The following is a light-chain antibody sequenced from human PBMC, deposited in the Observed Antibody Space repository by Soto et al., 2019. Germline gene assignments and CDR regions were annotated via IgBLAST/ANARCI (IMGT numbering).Light chain of an antibody. CDR3: HQYSNTFRT. V-gene: IGKV3-15*01. J-gene: IGKJ1*01. CDR2: DTS. Sequence: EIVLTQFPAALSVSPGERATLSCWASYTVGTNLAWYQQKPGQAPRLLIYDTSTRATGVPARFSGSGSGTEXTXXXXXXXXXXXXXYHCHQYSNTFRTFGXGTXXEIK. CDR1: YTVGTN.